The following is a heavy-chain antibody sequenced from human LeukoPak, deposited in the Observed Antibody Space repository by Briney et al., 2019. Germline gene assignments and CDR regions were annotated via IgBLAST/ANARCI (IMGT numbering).Heavy chain of an antibody. V-gene: IGHV3-33*06. J-gene: IGHJ4*02. Sequence: GGSLRLSCAASGFTFRKFGMHWVRQTPGKGLEWVALVWNDGSKNYYADSVKGRFTISRDNSKDTLYLLLNSLRAEDTAVYYCAKDWSLAYGCLDYWGQGTLVTVSS. CDR1: GFTFRKFG. CDR3: AKDWSLAYGCLDY. D-gene: IGHD4-17*01. CDR2: VWNDGSKN.